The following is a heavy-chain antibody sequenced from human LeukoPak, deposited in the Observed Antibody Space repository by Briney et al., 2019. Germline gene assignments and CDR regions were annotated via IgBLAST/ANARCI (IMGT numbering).Heavy chain of an antibody. CDR3: ARVRGVSQHFDY. D-gene: IGHD5/OR15-5a*01. CDR2: IYYSGST. J-gene: IGHJ4*02. Sequence: SEPLSLTCTVSGGSISSYYWSWIRQPPGKGLEWIGYIYYSGSTNYNPSLKSRVTISVDTSKNQFSLKLSSVTAADTAAYYCARVRGVSQHFDYWGQGTLVTVSS. V-gene: IGHV4-59*01. CDR1: GGSISSYY.